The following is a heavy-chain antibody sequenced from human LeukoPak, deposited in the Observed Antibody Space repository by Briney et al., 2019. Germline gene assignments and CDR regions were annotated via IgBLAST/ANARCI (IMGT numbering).Heavy chain of an antibody. Sequence: SETLSLTCTVSGYSISSGYYWGWIRQPPGKGLEWIGSIYHSGSTYYNPSLKSRVTISVDTSKNQFSLKLSSVTAADTAVYYCMSNHLQGGYYFDYWGQGTLVTVSS. CDR2: IYHSGST. CDR1: GYSISSGYY. J-gene: IGHJ4*02. D-gene: IGHD1-14*01. V-gene: IGHV4-38-2*02. CDR3: MSNHLQGGYYFDY.